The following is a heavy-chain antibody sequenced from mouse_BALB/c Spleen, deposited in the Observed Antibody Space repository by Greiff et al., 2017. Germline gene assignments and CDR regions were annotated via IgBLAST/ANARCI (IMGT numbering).Heavy chain of an antibody. Sequence: QVQLKESGPGLVAPSQSLSITCTVSGFSLTSYDISWIRQPPGKGLEWLGVIWTGGGTNYNSAFMSRLSISKDNSKSQVFLKMNSLQTDDTAIYYCVREEGNLVWPYAMDYWGQGTSVTVSS. CDR1: GFSLTSYD. V-gene: IGHV2-9-2*01. CDR2: IWTGGGT. D-gene: IGHD2-10*02. CDR3: VREEGNLVWPYAMDY. J-gene: IGHJ4*01.